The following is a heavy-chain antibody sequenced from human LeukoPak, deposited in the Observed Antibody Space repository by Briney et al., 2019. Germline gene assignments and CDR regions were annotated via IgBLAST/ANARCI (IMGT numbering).Heavy chain of an antibody. Sequence: GGSVRLFGAACGVTFGSYAMRWVRQAPGKGLEWVSAISGSGGSTYYADSVEGRFTISRDNSKNTLYLQMNSLRAEDTAVYYCAKGLSGWYAFFDYWGQGTLVTVSS. CDR1: GVTFGSYA. CDR3: AKGLSGWYAFFDY. CDR2: ISGSGGST. J-gene: IGHJ4*02. V-gene: IGHV3-23*01. D-gene: IGHD6-19*01.